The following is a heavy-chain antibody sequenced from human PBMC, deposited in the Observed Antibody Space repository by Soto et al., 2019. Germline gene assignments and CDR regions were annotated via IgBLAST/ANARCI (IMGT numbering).Heavy chain of an antibody. J-gene: IGHJ5*02. CDR1: GGTFSSYV. D-gene: IGHD2-8*02. CDR2: ILPVSGTA. Sequence: SVKVSCKFSGGTFSSYVIIWVRQAPGQGLEWMGGILPVSGTANYAQKFHGRVTISADAATNTAYMELSSVRFDDTAVYYCATVDRSVALVGWFDPWGQGTLVTVSS. V-gene: IGHV1-69*13. CDR3: ATVDRSVALVGWFDP.